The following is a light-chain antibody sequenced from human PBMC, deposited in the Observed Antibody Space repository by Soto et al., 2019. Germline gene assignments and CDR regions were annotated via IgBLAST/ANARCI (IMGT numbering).Light chain of an antibody. J-gene: IGKJ1*01. CDR1: QSVSSSY. CDR2: GAS. V-gene: IGKV3-20*01. Sequence: EIALTQSPGTLSLSPGERATLSCRASQSVSSSYLAWYQQKPGQAPRLLIYGASSRATGIPDRFSGSGSRTDFTLTNSRLEPEDFAVYYCQQYRTFGQGTKVEIK. CDR3: QQYRT.